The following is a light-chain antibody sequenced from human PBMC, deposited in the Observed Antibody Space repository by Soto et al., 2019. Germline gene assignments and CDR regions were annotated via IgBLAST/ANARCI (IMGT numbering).Light chain of an antibody. Sequence: EIVMTQSPATLSVSPGERATLSCRASQSVNSNLAWYQQKPGQAPRLLIYGASTRATGVPARFSGSGSGTESPLTVSRLPSEDFAYYFCQQYNNSPTFGQGTKVEIK. CDR2: GAS. J-gene: IGKJ1*01. CDR1: QSVNSN. V-gene: IGKV3-15*01. CDR3: QQYNNSPT.